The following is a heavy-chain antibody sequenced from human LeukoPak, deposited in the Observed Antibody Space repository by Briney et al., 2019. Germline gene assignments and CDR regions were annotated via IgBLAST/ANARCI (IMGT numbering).Heavy chain of an antibody. CDR2: INPNSGGT. D-gene: IGHD3-10*01. CDR1: GYTFTGYY. Sequence: ASVNVSCKASGYTFTGYYMHWVRQAPGQGLEWMGWINPNSGGTNYAQKFQGWVTMTRDTSISTAYMELSRLRSDDTAVYYCARDSDFYYGSGSLDYWGQGTLVTVSS. V-gene: IGHV1-2*04. J-gene: IGHJ4*02. CDR3: ARDSDFYYGSGSLDY.